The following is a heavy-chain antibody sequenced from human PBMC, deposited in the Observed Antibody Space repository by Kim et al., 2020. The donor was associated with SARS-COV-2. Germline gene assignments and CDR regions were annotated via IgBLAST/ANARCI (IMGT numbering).Heavy chain of an antibody. CDR2: INAGKGNT. CDR1: GYTFTSYA. CDR3: ARVCVGSCYAGGYYYGMDV. Sequence: ASVKVSCKASGYTFTSYAMHWVRQAPGQRLEWMGWINAGKGNTKYSQKVQGRVTITRDTSASTAYMELSSLRSEDTAVYYCARVCVGSCYAGGYYYGMDVWGRGTTTTVSS. J-gene: IGHJ6*02. V-gene: IGHV1-3*01. D-gene: IGHD2-15*01.